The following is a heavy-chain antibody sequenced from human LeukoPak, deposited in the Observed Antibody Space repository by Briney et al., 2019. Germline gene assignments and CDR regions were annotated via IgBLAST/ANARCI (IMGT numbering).Heavy chain of an antibody. CDR2: ISGSGGST. J-gene: IGHJ6*02. Sequence: GGSLRLSCAASGFTLSTYAMTWVRLAPGRGLEWVSAISGSGGSTSYADSVKGRFTISRDNSKNTLYLQMNSLRAEDTAVYYCAKATYYDYLKAGYYYGMDVWGQGTTVTVSS. D-gene: IGHD3-16*01. CDR3: AKATYYDYLKAGYYYGMDV. CDR1: GFTLSTYA. V-gene: IGHV3-23*01.